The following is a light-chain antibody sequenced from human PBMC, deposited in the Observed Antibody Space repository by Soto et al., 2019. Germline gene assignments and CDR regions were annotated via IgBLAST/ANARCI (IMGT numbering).Light chain of an antibody. CDR2: GAF. CDR1: QSVSYN. Sequence: EIVMTQSPATLSVSPGERATLSCRASQSVSYNLAWYQQKPGQGPRLLIYGAFTRATGIPARFRGSGSGTEFTLTISSLQSEDFGVYYCQQYKNWPPLTFGGGTKVEIK. CDR3: QQYKNWPPLT. V-gene: IGKV3-15*01. J-gene: IGKJ4*01.